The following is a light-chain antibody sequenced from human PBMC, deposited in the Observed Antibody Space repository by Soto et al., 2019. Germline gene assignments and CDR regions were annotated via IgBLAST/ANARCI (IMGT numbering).Light chain of an antibody. Sequence: DIQLTQSPSILSASVGDRVTITCRASQSIRSWLAWYAQKPGKAPKLLIYDAYSLESGVPSRFSGRRSGTEFTLTIAGLQPEDFATYYCQQYESYSPLTFGGGTKVDIK. J-gene: IGKJ4*01. CDR3: QQYESYSPLT. CDR2: DAY. V-gene: IGKV1-5*01. CDR1: QSIRSW.